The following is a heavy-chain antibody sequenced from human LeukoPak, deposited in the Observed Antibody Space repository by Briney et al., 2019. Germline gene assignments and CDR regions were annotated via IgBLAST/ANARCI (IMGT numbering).Heavy chain of an antibody. V-gene: IGHV3-23*01. CDR3: ARDVRAVAGLLDY. CDR1: GFTFSSYA. CDR2: ISGSGGST. Sequence: PGGSLRLSCAASGFTFSSYAMSWVRQAPGKGLEWVSAISGSGGSTYYAGSVKGRFTISRDNAKNSLYLQMNSLRAEDTAVYYCARDVRAVAGLLDYWGQGTLVTVSS. D-gene: IGHD6-19*01. J-gene: IGHJ4*02.